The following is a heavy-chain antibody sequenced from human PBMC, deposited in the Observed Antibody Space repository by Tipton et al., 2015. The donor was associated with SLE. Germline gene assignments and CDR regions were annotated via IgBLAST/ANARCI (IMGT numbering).Heavy chain of an antibody. Sequence: GSLRLSCTASGFTFSDYAMNWVRQAPGKGLEWVSVITSGGVTYYSDSVKGRFIISRDDSKTTMYLQMNSLRAEDTAVYYCAKDSGRYFDLWGRGTLVTVSS. J-gene: IGHJ2*01. CDR2: ITSGGVT. V-gene: IGHV3-23*03. CDR1: GFTFSDYA. CDR3: AKDSGRYFDL. D-gene: IGHD6-25*01.